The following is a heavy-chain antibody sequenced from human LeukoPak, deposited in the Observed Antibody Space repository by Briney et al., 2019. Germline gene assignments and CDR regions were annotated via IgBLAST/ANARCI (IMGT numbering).Heavy chain of an antibody. D-gene: IGHD1-1*01. CDR3: ARGDINWNRSYFDY. Sequence: GGSLRLSCAASGFTFSSYAMHWVRQAPGKGLEWVALISSDGDYKYYADSVKGRFTISRDNSKYTFYLQMNSLRVDDTAVYYYARGDINWNRSYFDYWGQGTLVTVSS. V-gene: IGHV3-30*01. CDR1: GFTFSSYA. J-gene: IGHJ4*02. CDR2: ISSDGDYK.